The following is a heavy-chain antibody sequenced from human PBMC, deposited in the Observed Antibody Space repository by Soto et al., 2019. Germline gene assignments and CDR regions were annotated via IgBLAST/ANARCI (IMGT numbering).Heavy chain of an antibody. Sequence: LRLSCAASGFTSNDHAMHWIRQVPGKGLEWVSGIYWHGDRIDYADSVKGRFTISRDNAKNSLYLQMNSLRPEDTALYYCVKDQTAGGLDCWGQGALVTVSS. V-gene: IGHV3-9*02. D-gene: IGHD2-21*02. J-gene: IGHJ4*02. CDR2: IYWHGDRI. CDR3: VKDQTAGGLDC. CDR1: GFTSNDHA.